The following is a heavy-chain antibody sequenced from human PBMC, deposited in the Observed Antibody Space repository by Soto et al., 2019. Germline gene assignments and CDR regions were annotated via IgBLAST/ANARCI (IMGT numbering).Heavy chain of an antibody. CDR3: AKWRSDWGYYNYGMKV. V-gene: IGHV3-23*01. CDR2: ITDSGGST. J-gene: IGHJ6*01. CDR1: VCTFSSYA. D-gene: IGHD7-27*01. Sequence: VGSVRLSCASSVCTFSSYAMSWVRHSPGKWLEWVSGITDSGGSTYYADSVKGRFTISRDNSKSALYLQMNSLRVEDTAVYYCAKWRSDWGYYNYGMKVWGQGTTVNVSS.